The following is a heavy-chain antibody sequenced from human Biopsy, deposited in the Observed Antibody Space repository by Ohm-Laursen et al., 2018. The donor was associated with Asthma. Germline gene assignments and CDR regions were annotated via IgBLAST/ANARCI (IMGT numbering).Heavy chain of an antibody. V-gene: IGHV3-30*03. D-gene: IGHD2-15*01. Sequence: SSLRLSCAASGFSFSSYGMHWVRQTPGKGLEWVAVISFDGTNKYYADSVKGRFTISRDNSMNTLDLQMNSLSAEDSAVYYCARVDGVVEPATRMGGMDVWGQGTTVTVSS. CDR3: ARVDGVVEPATRMGGMDV. CDR2: ISFDGTNK. J-gene: IGHJ6*02. CDR1: GFSFSSYG.